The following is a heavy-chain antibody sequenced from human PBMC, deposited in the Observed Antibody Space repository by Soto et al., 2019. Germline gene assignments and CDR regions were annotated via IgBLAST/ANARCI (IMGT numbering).Heavy chain of an antibody. CDR2: IKQDGSEK. Sequence: EVRLVESGGGLVQPGGSLRLSCAASGFPFSSYWMSWVRQAPGKGLEWVANIKQDGSEKYYVDSVKGRFTIYSDNAKNSLYLQVNNLRAEDTAVYYCARHYGVYCSTTSCPFDYWGQGTLVTVSS. D-gene: IGHD2-2*01. CDR1: GFPFSSYW. CDR3: ARHYGVYCSTTSCPFDY. V-gene: IGHV3-7*01. J-gene: IGHJ4*02.